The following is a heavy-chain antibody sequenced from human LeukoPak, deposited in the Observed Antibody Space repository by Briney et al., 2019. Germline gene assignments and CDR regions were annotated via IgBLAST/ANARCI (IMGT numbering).Heavy chain of an antibody. CDR2: INPSGGST. D-gene: IGHD3-22*01. V-gene: IGHV1-46*01. CDR1: GYTFTSYY. J-gene: IGHJ5*02. CDR3: ARDRYDSSGYHNWFDP. Sequence: ASVKVSCKASGYTFTSYYMHWVRQATGQGLEWMGIINPSGGSTSYAQKFQGRVTMTRDTSTSTVYMELSSLRSEDTAVYYCARDRYDSSGYHNWFDPWGQGTLVTVSS.